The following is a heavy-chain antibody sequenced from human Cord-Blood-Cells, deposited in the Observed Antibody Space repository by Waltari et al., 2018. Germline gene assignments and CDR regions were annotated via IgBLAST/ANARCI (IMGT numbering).Heavy chain of an antibody. CDR3: VAGNDRGNNWFDP. CDR1: GYTFTGYY. V-gene: IGHV1-2*06. Sequence: QVQLVQSGAEVKKPGASVKVSCKASGYTFTGYYMHWVRPAPGQGLEWMRRSNPNSGVTSYAQKFQGRVTMTRKTSISTAYMELSRLRADDTAVYYCVAGNDRGNNWFDPWGQGTLVTVSS. J-gene: IGHJ5*02. CDR2: SNPNSGVT. D-gene: IGHD3-10*01.